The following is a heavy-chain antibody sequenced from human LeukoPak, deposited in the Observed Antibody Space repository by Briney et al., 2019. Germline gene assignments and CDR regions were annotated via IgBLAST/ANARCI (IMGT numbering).Heavy chain of an antibody. CDR3: ASKKIAVAGHALWY. CDR1: GGTFSSYA. D-gene: IGHD6-19*01. CDR2: IIPIFGTA. V-gene: IGHV1-69*05. Sequence: SVKVSCKASGGTFSSYAISWVRQASGQGLEWMGRIIPIFGTANYAQKFQGRVTITTDESTSTAYMELSSLRSEDTAVYYCASKKIAVAGHALWYWGQGTLVTVSS. J-gene: IGHJ4*02.